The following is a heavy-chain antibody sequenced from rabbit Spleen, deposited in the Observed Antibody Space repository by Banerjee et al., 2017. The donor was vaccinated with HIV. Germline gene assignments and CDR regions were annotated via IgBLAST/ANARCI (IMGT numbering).Heavy chain of an antibody. CDR2: INIVTGKS. J-gene: IGHJ4*01. V-gene: IGHV1S45*01. CDR1: GVSLNDKDV. Sequence: EQLEESGGGLVKPEGSLTLTCKASGVSLNDKDVMCWVRQAPGKGLEWIACINIVTGKSVYASWAKGRFTMSRTSSTTVTLQMTSLTAADTATYFCARETSSGWGIVSFYFSLWGPGTLVTVS. CDR3: ARETSSGWGIVSFYFSL. D-gene: IGHD4-1*01.